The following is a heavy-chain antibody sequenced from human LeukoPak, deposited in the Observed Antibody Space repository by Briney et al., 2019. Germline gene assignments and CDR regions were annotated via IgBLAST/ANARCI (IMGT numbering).Heavy chain of an antibody. Sequence: GGSLRLSCAASGFTFSSYEMNSGRQAPGRGLEWVSYISSSGSTIYYADSVKGRFTISRDNAKNSLYPQMNSLRAEDTAVYYCAELGITRIGGVWGKGTTVTISS. V-gene: IGHV3-48*03. D-gene: IGHD3-10*02. CDR2: ISSSGSTI. CDR1: GFTFSSYE. J-gene: IGHJ6*04. CDR3: AELGITRIGGV.